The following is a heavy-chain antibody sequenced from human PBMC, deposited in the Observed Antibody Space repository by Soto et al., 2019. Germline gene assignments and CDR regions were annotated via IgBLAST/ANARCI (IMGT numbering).Heavy chain of an antibody. CDR1: GGSLSSYY. J-gene: IGHJ4*02. V-gene: IGHV4-59*01. CDR2: IYYTGGI. Sequence: SETLSLTCTVSGGSLSSYYWSWIRQPPGKGLEWIGYIYYTGGINYNPSLKSRVTISIDTSKNQFSLKLTSVTAADTAVYYCARVVRDISTPRVFDYWGQGTLVTVSS. D-gene: IGHD2-21*01. CDR3: ARVVRDISTPRVFDY.